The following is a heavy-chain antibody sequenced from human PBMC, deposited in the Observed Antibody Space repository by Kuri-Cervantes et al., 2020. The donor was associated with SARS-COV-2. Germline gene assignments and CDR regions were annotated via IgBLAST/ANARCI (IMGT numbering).Heavy chain of an antibody. V-gene: IGHV3-7*03. J-gene: IGHJ6*03. CDR3: AKVKSPFWSDYSHYYMDV. Sequence: GGSLRLSCAASGFTFNTYAMSWVRQAPGKGLEWVANIKQDGSEKYYVDSVKGRFTISRDNSNNTLYLQMNSLRAEDTAVYYCAKVKSPFWSDYSHYYMDVWGKGTTVTVSS. CDR2: IKQDGSEK. D-gene: IGHD3-3*01. CDR1: GFTFNTYA.